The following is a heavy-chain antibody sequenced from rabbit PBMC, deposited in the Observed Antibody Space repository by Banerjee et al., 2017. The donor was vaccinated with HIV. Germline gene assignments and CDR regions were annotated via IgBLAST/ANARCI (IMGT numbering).Heavy chain of an antibody. V-gene: IGHV1S45*01. J-gene: IGHJ4*01. Sequence: QQQLEESGGGLVKPGASLTLTCTASGADFSSGYWICWVRQAPGKGLEWIGCIAGGSRGSTWYASWVNGRFTISKTSSTTVTLQMTSLTAADTATYFCARHYYTIGWGFNLWGQGTLVTVS. CDR3: ARHYYTIGWGFNL. CDR1: GADFSSGYW. D-gene: IGHD4-1*01. CDR2: IAGGSRGST.